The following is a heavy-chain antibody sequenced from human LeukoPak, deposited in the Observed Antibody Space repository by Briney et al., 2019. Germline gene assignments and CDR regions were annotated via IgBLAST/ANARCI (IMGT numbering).Heavy chain of an antibody. J-gene: IGHJ4*02. CDR1: GYTFTAYY. V-gene: IGHV1-2*02. Sequence: GASVKVSCTTSGYTFTAYYMHWVRQAPGQGLEWMGWINPNSGGTNYAQKFQGRVTMTRDTSISTAYMELSRLRSDDTAVYYCARAWVLMVGDYWGQGTLVTVSS. D-gene: IGHD2-8*02. CDR3: ARAWVLMVGDY. CDR2: INPNSGGT.